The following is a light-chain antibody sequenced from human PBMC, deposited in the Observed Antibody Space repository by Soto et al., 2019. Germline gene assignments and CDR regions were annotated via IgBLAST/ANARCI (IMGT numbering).Light chain of an antibody. Sequence: DFVMTQSPLSLPVTLGQPASISCRSSQGLVHSDGNTYLNWFHQRPGQSPRRLIHKVSNRDSEAPDRFSGSGSDTDFTLKISRVEAEDVGVYYCMQGTHSLTFGGGTKVDIK. CDR3: MQGTHSLT. V-gene: IGKV2-30*02. CDR1: QGLVHSDGNTY. J-gene: IGKJ4*01. CDR2: KVS.